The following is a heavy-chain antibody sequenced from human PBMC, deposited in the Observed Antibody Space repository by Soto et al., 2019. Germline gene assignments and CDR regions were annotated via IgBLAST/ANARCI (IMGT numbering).Heavy chain of an antibody. J-gene: IGHJ4*02. Sequence: QVQLVQSGAEVKKPGSSVKVSCKASGGTFSSYAISWVRQAPGQGLEWMGGIIPIFGTANYAQNFQGRVSITPDQSTSTAYMELSSLRSEDTAVYYCARGNSLGSLWEQRLYFDYWRQGTLVTVSS. D-gene: IGHD6-25*01. CDR2: IIPIFGTA. V-gene: IGHV1-69*01. CDR3: ARGNSLGSLWEQRLYFDY. CDR1: GGTFSSYA.